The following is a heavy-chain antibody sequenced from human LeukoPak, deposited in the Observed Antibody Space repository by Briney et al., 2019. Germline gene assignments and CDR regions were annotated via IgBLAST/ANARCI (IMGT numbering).Heavy chain of an antibody. D-gene: IGHD2-15*01. CDR1: GGSISSSSYY. V-gene: IGHV4-39*07. J-gene: IGHJ5*02. CDR2: IYYSGST. CDR3: ARLHRPMGVGVWFDP. Sequence: SETLSLTCTASGGSISSSSYYWGWIRQPPGKGLEWIGSIYYSGSTYYNPSLKSRVTISVDTSKNQFSLKLSSVTAADTAVYYCARLHRPMGVGVWFDPWGQGTLVTVSS.